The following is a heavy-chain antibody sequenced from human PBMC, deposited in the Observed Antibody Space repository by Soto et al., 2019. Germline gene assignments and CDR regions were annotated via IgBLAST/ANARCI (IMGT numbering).Heavy chain of an antibody. Sequence: SETLSLTCTVSGGSISSGGYYWSWIRQHPGKGLEWIGYIYYSGSTYYNPSLKSRVTISVDTSKNQFSLKLSSVTAADTAVYYCARDSYDFWSGYYSPLYYYYGMDVWGQGTTVTVSS. J-gene: IGHJ6*02. D-gene: IGHD3-3*01. CDR3: ARDSYDFWSGYYSPLYYYYGMDV. CDR2: IYYSGST. CDR1: GGSISSGGYY. V-gene: IGHV4-31*03.